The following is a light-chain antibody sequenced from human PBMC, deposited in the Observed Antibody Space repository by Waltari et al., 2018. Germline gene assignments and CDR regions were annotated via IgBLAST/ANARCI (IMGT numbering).Light chain of an antibody. CDR3: AAWDDSPSGHVV. CDR1: NSNIGRHY. Sequence: SVLTQPPSASGAPGQRVTISCSGSNSNIGRHYVYWYQQLPGTAPTLLIYTDDRGAAGVPDRGPASKSGTSASLAFRGLRSEDEADYYCAAWDDSPSGHVVFGGGTRLTVL. V-gene: IGLV1-47*02. J-gene: IGLJ2*01. CDR2: TDD.